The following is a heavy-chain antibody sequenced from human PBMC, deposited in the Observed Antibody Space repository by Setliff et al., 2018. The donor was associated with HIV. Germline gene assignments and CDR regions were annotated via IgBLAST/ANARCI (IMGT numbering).Heavy chain of an antibody. CDR1: GFTFSSYS. Sequence: GGSLRLSCAASGFTFSSYSMNWVRQAPGKGLEWVSSISSSSSYIYYADSVKGRFTISRDNAKNSLYLQMNSLRDEDTAVYYCASGGWSTYYYYGMDVWGQGTTVT. J-gene: IGHJ6*02. D-gene: IGHD6-19*01. CDR2: ISSSSSYI. CDR3: ASGGWSTYYYYGMDV. V-gene: IGHV3-21*01.